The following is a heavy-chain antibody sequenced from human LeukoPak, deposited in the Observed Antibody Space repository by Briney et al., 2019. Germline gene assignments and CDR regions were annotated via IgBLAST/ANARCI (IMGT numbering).Heavy chain of an antibody. D-gene: IGHD3-16*01. V-gene: IGHV1-69*05. CDR3: ARDYTGYSYYYMDV. CDR2: IIPIFGTT. CDR1: GYTFTSNA. Sequence: GASAKVSCKASGYTFTSNAISWVRQAPGQGLEWMGGIIPIFGTTNYAQKFQGRLTITTDESTNAVYMQLSSLRSEDTAVYYCARDYTGYSYYYMDVWGKGTTVTVSS. J-gene: IGHJ6*03.